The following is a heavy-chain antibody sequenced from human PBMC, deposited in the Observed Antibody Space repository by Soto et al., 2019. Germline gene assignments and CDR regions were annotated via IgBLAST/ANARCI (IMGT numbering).Heavy chain of an antibody. D-gene: IGHD2-2*01. V-gene: IGHV4-30-2*01. Sequence: SETLSLTSAVSGGSISSGGYSWSWIRQPPGKGLERIGYIYHSGSTYYNPSLKSRVTISVDRSKNQFSLKLSSVTAADTAVYYCARVPDRWGQGTLVTVSS. CDR3: ARVPDR. CDR1: GGSISSGGYS. J-gene: IGHJ5*02. CDR2: IYHSGST.